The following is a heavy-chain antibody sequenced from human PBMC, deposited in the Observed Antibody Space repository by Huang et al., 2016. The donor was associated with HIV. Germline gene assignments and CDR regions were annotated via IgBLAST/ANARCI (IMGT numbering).Heavy chain of an antibody. CDR1: GFTFRNYG. V-gene: IGHV3-30*18. D-gene: IGHD2-2*01. J-gene: IGHJ4*02. Sequence: QVQLVESGGGVVQPGRSLRLSFAASGFTFRNYGVPWVRQAPGKGLGWVAAISYDGSYQYYSDSVKGRFTSSRDDSQNTLYLQMSSLRAEDTAVYFCAKDREDSAYQLDYWGQGTRVTVSS. CDR2: ISYDGSYQ. CDR3: AKDREDSAYQLDY.